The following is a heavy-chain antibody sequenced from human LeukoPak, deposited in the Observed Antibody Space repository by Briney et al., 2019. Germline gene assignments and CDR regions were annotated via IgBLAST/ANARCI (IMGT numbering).Heavy chain of an antibody. CDR1: GFTFSSFS. D-gene: IGHD2-8*01. V-gene: IGHV3-48*04. J-gene: IGHJ3*02. Sequence: GGSLRLSCAASGFTFSSFSMNWVRQAPGKGLEWVSYISSSSRTIYYADSVKGRFTISRDNAKNSLYLQMNSLRAEDTAVYYCARYAIRGAFDIWGQGTMVTVSS. CDR3: ARYAIRGAFDI. CDR2: ISSSSRTI.